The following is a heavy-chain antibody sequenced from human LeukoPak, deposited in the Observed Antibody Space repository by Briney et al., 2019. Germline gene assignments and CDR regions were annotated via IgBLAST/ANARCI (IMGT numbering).Heavy chain of an antibody. CDR3: ARAWGDYGDYDPLDY. D-gene: IGHD4-17*01. CDR2: ISAYNGNT. Sequence: ASVKVSCKASGYTFTSYGISWVRQAPGQGLEWMGWISAYNGNTNYAQKLQGRVTMTTDTSTSTAYMELRSLRSDDTAVYYCARAWGDYGDYDPLDYWGQGTLVTVSS. J-gene: IGHJ4*02. CDR1: GYTFTSYG. V-gene: IGHV1-18*04.